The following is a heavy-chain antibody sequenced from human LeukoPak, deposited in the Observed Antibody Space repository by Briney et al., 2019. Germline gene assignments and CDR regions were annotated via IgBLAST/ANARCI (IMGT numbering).Heavy chain of an antibody. CDR2: ISGSGGST. CDR1: GFTFSSYG. Sequence: PGGSLRLSCAASGFTFSSYGMHWVRQAPGKGLEWVSAISGSGGSTYYADSVKGRFTISRDNSKNTLYLQMNSLRAEDTAVYYCAKGTRGSYYGGYFDYWGQGTLVTVSS. D-gene: IGHD1-26*01. CDR3: AKGTRGSYYGGYFDY. V-gene: IGHV3-23*01. J-gene: IGHJ4*02.